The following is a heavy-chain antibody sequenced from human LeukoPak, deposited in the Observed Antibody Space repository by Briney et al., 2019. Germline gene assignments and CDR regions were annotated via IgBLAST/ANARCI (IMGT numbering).Heavy chain of an antibody. CDR2: INHSGST. Sequence: SETLSLTCAVYGGSFSGYYWSWIRQPPGKGLEWIGEINHSGSTNYNPSLKSRVTISVDTSKNQFSLKLSSVTAADTAVYYCARDPYGMDVWGQGTTVTVSS. V-gene: IGHV4-34*01. CDR1: GGSFSGYY. J-gene: IGHJ6*02. CDR3: ARDPYGMDV.